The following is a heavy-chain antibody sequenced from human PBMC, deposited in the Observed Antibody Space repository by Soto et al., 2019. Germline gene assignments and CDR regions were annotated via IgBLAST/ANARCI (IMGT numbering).Heavy chain of an antibody. D-gene: IGHD3-16*01. CDR3: ARDGSFIMITFGGVNGMDF. CDR2: IYYSGST. CDR1: GGSVSSGSYY. Sequence: PSETLSLTCTVSGGSVSSGSYYWSWIRQPPGKGLEWIGYIYYSGSTNYNPSLKSRVTISVDTSKNQFSLKLSSVTAADTAVYYCARDGSFIMITFGGVNGMDFWGQGTSVPVSS. V-gene: IGHV4-61*01. J-gene: IGHJ6*02.